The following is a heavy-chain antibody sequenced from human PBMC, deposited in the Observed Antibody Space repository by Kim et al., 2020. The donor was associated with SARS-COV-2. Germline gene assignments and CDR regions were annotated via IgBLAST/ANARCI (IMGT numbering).Heavy chain of an antibody. V-gene: IGHV3-9*01. CDR1: GFTFDDHA. D-gene: IGHD6-13*01. CDR2: ISWNSGTI. CDR3: VKDTGYSNTWSVYHHYGLDV. J-gene: IGHJ6*02. Sequence: GGSLRLSCAASGFTFDDHAMHWVRQAPGKGLEWVSGISWNSGTIAYADSVRGRFTISRDNAKNSVDLQMNSLRPEDTALYYCVKDTGYSNTWSVYHHYGLDVWGQGTTVTVSS.